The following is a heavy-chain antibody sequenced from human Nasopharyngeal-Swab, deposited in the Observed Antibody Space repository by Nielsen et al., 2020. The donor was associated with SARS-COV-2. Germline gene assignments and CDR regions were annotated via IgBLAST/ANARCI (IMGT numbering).Heavy chain of an antibody. CDR3: GRGIVGAIDY. D-gene: IGHD1-26*01. J-gene: IGHJ4*02. CDR2: SYSGGST. CDR1: GFTVSSNY. V-gene: IGHV3-53*01. Sequence: GESLKISCAASGFTVSSNYMSWVRQAQGKGLEWVSVSYSGGSTYYADSVKGRFTICSDNSKNTLYLQMNSLRAEDEAVYYCGRGIVGAIDYWGQGTLVTVSS.